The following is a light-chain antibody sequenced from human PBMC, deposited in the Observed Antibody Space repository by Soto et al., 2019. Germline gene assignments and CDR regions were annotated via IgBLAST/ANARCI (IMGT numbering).Light chain of an antibody. CDR2: FAS. Sequence: DIQMTQSPSSVSASVGDRVTLTCRASQGIGDRLAWYQQKPGKVPQLLIYFASTLGSGVPSRFSGSGSGTDFFLTINTLQADDFATYYCLHTYSFPRTFGQGTKVDIK. J-gene: IGKJ1*01. CDR1: QGIGDR. V-gene: IGKV1-12*01. CDR3: LHTYSFPRT.